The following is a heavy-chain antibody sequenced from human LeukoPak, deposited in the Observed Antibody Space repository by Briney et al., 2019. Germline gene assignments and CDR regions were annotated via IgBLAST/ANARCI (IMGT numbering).Heavy chain of an antibody. CDR1: GDSISSYY. J-gene: IGHJ4*02. D-gene: IGHD3-10*01. V-gene: IGHV4-59*01. Sequence: SETLSLTCTVSGDSISSYYWSWIRQPPGKGLEWIGYIYYSGSTNYNPSLKSRVTISVDTSKNQFSLKLSSVTAADTAVYYCAEMGSRRSPPRGWGQGTLVTVSS. CDR3: AEMGSRRSPPRG. CDR2: IYYSGST.